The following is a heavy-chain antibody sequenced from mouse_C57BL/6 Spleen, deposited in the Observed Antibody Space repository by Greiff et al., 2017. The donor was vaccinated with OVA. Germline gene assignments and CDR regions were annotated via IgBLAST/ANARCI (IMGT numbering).Heavy chain of an antibody. V-gene: IGHV1-80*01. CDR3: ARECITTVVAHWYFDV. D-gene: IGHD1-1*01. CDR2: IYPGDGDT. J-gene: IGHJ1*03. CDR1: GYAFSSYW. Sequence: VQLQQSGAELVKPGASVKISCKASGYAFSSYWMNWVKQRPGKGLEWIGQIYPGDGDTNYNGKFKGKATLTADKSSSTAYMQLSSLTSEDSAVYFCARECITTVVAHWYFDVWGTGTTVTVSS.